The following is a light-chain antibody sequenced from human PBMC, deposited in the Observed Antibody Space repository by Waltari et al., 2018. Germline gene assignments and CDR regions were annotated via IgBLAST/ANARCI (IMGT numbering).Light chain of an antibody. Sequence: SSELTQDPAVSVALGQTVRITCQGDSLRSYYASWYQQKPGQAPVLVIYGKNNRPSGIPDRFSGSRSGNTACLTITGAQAEDEADYYGNSRDSSGNHLVFGGGTKLTVL. CDR1: SLRSYY. CDR3: NSRDSSGNHLV. CDR2: GKN. J-gene: IGLJ2*01. V-gene: IGLV3-19*01.